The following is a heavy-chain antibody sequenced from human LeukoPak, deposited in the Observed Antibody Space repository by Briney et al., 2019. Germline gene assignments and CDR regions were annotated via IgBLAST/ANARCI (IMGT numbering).Heavy chain of an antibody. V-gene: IGHV1-18*01. J-gene: IGHJ6*03. CDR1: GYTFTSYG. D-gene: IGHD2-2*01. CDR2: ISAYNGNT. CDR3: ARGYCSSTSCLYYYYYMDV. Sequence: ASVKVSCKASGYTFTSYGISWVRQAPGQGLEWMGWISAYNGNTNYAQKLQGRVTMTTDTSTSTAYMELRSLRSDDTAVYYCARGYCSSTSCLYYYYYMDVWGKGTTVTVSS.